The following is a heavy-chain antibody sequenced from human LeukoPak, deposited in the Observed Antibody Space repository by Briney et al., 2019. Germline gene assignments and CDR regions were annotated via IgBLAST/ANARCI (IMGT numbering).Heavy chain of an antibody. CDR2: ISYDGSNK. V-gene: IGHV3-30*04. CDR3: AGVDAAMPDAFDI. Sequence: GRSLGLSCAASGFTFSSYAMHWVRQAPGKGLEWVAAISYDGSNKYSADSVKGRFTISRDNSKNTLYLQMSSLRADDTALYYCAGVDAAMPDAFDIWGQGTTVTVSS. J-gene: IGHJ3*02. D-gene: IGHD5-18*01. CDR1: GFTFSSYA.